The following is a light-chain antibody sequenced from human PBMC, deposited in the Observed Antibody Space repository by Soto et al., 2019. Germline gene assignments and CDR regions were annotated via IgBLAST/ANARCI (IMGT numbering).Light chain of an antibody. CDR3: MQALQTPTT. CDR2: LGS. Sequence: DIVMTQSPLSLPVTPGEPASITCRSSQSLLHSNGRNYLDWYMQKPGQSPHLLIYLGSERASGVPDRCSGSGSGTDFTLKISRVEAEDVAIYYCMQALQTPTTFGQGTKLDI. V-gene: IGKV2-28*01. CDR1: QSLLHSNGRNY. J-gene: IGKJ2*01.